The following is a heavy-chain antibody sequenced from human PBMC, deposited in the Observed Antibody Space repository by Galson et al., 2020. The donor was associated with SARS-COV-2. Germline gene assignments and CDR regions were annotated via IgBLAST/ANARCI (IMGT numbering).Heavy chain of an antibody. Sequence: SQTLSLICAISWDSVPSTSAVWTWIRQSPSRGLEWLGRTYYRSKWYTDYAVYVKSRITISSDTSKNQFSLQLHSMTPEDTAVYYCARGAYTGSHDYWGQGTLVTVTS. D-gene: IGHD5-12*01. J-gene: IGHJ4*02. CDR3: ARGAYTGSHDY. CDR2: TYYRSKWYT. CDR1: WDSVPSTSAV. V-gene: IGHV6-1*01.